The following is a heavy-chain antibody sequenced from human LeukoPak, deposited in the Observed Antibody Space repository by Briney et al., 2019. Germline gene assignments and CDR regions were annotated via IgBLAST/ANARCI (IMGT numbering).Heavy chain of an antibody. CDR2: IYHSGST. V-gene: IGHV4-30-2*01. Sequence: SETLSLTCTVSGGSISSGGYYWSWIRQPPGTGLEWIGYIYHSGSTYYNPSLKSRVTISVDRSKNQFSLKLSSVTAADTAVCYCARGISGSYSYYFDYWGQGTLVTVSS. J-gene: IGHJ4*02. D-gene: IGHD1-26*01. CDR3: ARGISGSYSYYFDY. CDR1: GGSISSGGYY.